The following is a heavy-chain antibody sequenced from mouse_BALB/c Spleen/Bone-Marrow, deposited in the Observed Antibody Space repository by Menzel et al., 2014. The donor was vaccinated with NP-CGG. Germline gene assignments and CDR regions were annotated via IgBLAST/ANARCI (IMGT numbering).Heavy chain of an antibody. V-gene: IGHV14-3*02. CDR3: AAYYRYLAWFAY. D-gene: IGHD2-14*01. J-gene: IGHJ3*01. CDR1: GFNIKDTY. CDR2: IDPANGNT. Sequence: VQLKQSGAELVKPGASVKLSCTASGFNIKDTYMHWVKQRPEQGLEWIGRIDPANGNTNYDPKFQGKATITADTSSNTAYLQLSSLTSKDTAVYDCAAYYRYLAWFAYWGQGTLVTVSA.